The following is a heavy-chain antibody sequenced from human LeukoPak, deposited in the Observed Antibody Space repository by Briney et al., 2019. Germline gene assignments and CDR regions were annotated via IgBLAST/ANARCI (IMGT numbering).Heavy chain of an antibody. J-gene: IGHJ4*02. Sequence: TGGSLRLSCAASGFTFRNYVIHWVRQAPGKGLEWVANIKQDGSERYYVDSVKGRFTISRDNAKNSLYLQMNSLRAEDTAVYYCARGYCSGGSCYSAIFDYWGQGTLVTVSS. D-gene: IGHD2-15*01. CDR1: GFTFRNYV. CDR3: ARGYCSGGSCYSAIFDY. V-gene: IGHV3-7*03. CDR2: IKQDGSER.